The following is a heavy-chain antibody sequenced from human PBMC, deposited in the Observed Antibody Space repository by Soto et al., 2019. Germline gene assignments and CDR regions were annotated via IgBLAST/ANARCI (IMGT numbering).Heavy chain of an antibody. CDR1: GFTFSSYS. CDR3: ARGGFSTSCYANY. Sequence: EVQLVESGGGLVKPGGSLRLSCAASGFTFSSYSMNWVRQAPGKGLEWVSSISSSSSYIYYADSVKGRFTISRDNAKNSLYLQMNSLRAEDTAVYYCARGGFSTSCYANYWGQGTLVTVSS. D-gene: IGHD2-2*01. CDR2: ISSSSSYI. V-gene: IGHV3-21*01. J-gene: IGHJ4*02.